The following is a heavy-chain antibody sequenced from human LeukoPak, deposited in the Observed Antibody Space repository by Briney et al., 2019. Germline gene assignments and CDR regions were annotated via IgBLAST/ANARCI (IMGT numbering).Heavy chain of an antibody. CDR2: IKQDGSEK. D-gene: IGHD2-15*01. V-gene: IGHV3-7*01. J-gene: IGHJ4*02. Sequence: GGSLRLSCAASGFTFSSYWMSWVRQAPGKGLEWVANIKQDGSEKYYVDSVEGRFTISRDNAKNSLYLQMNSLRAEDTAVYYCARDSSHCSGGSCYSVYWGQGTLVTVSS. CDR1: GFTFSSYW. CDR3: ARDSSHCSGGSCYSVY.